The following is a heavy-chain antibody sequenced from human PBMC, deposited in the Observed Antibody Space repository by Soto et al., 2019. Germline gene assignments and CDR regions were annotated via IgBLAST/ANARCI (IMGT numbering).Heavy chain of an antibody. CDR1: GFTFSSYG. CDR2: ISYDGSNK. V-gene: IGHV3-30*18. J-gene: IGHJ6*02. Sequence: PGGSLRLSCXAXGFTFSSYGMHWVRQAPGKGLEWVAVISYDGSNKYYADSVKGRFTISRDNSKNTLYLQMNSLRAEDTAVYYSAKPQIYCTNGVCYRSGMDVWGQGTTVTVSS. D-gene: IGHD2-8*01. CDR3: AKPQIYCTNGVCYRSGMDV.